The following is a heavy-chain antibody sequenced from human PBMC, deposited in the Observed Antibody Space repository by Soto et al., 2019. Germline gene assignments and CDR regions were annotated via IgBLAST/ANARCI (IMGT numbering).Heavy chain of an antibody. D-gene: IGHD2-2*01. CDR3: ARSQGSSTSLEIYYYYYCGMDV. CDR1: GGTFSSYA. J-gene: IGHJ6*02. CDR2: IIPISGTA. Sequence: QVQLVQSGAEVKKPGSSVKVSCKASGGTFSSYAISWVRQALGQGLEWMGGIIPISGTANYAQKFQGRVTITADESTSTAYMELSSLRSEDTAVYYCARSQGSSTSLEIYYYYYCGMDVWGQGTTVTVCS. V-gene: IGHV1-69*01.